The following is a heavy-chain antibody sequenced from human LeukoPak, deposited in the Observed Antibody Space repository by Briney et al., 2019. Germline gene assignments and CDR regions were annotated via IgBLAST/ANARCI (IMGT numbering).Heavy chain of an antibody. V-gene: IGHV3-21*01. CDR1: GFTFSNYA. CDR3: ARDRGGIAAADY. Sequence: GGSLRLSCAASGFTFSNYAMAWVRQAPGKGLEWVSSFSSGSTYIYYADSVKGRFTISRDNAKNSLYLQMNSLRAEDTAVYYCARDRGGIAAADYWGQGTLVTVSS. D-gene: IGHD6-13*01. CDR2: FSSGSTYI. J-gene: IGHJ4*02.